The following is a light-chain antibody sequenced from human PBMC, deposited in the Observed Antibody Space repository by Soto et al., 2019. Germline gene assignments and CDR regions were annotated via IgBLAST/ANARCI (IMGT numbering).Light chain of an antibody. Sequence: QSALTQPASVSGSPGQSITISCTGTSSDVGGYDYVSWYKHHPGKAPKLMIYDVSNRPSGVSNRFSGSKSGNTASLTISGLQGEDEADYYCSSYTSSNTGVFGGGTKVTVL. CDR1: SSDVGGYDY. CDR2: DVS. V-gene: IGLV2-14*03. CDR3: SSYTSSNTGV. J-gene: IGLJ2*01.